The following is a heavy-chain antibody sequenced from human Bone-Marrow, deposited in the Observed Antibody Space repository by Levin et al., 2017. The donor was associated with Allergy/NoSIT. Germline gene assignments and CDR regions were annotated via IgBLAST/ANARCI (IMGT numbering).Heavy chain of an antibody. D-gene: IGHD2-2*01. CDR3: ARYFCSTTTCYFFDY. CDR1: GGSISSYY. CDR2: IYYTGST. V-gene: IGHV4-59*08. Sequence: SETLSLTCTVSGGSISSYYWSWIRQPPGKGLEWIGYIYYTGSTNYNPSLKSRVTISVDTSKNQFSLKLSSVTAADTAVYYCARYFCSTTTCYFFDYWGQGTLVTVSS. J-gene: IGHJ4*02.